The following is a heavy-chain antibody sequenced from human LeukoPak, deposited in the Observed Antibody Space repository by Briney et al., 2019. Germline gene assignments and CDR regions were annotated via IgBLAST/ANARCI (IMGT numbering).Heavy chain of an antibody. Sequence: SETLSLTCTVSGGSISRYYWSWIRQPPGKGLEWIGYIYYSGSTNYNPSLKSRVTISVDTSKNQFSLKLSSVTAADTAVYYCARDSAEMATDYWGQGTLVTVSS. CDR3: ARDSAEMATDY. V-gene: IGHV4-59*01. J-gene: IGHJ4*02. D-gene: IGHD5-24*01. CDR2: IYYSGST. CDR1: GGSISRYY.